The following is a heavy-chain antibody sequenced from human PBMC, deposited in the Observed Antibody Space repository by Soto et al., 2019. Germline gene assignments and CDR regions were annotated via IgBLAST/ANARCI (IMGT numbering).Heavy chain of an antibody. CDR1: GGSLSGYY. V-gene: IGHV4-34*01. CDR2: INHRGSS. CDR3: ARSDNRNSLYGVDV. Sequence: KPSETLSLTCAVNGGSLSGYYWSWTRQSPGKGLEWIGEINHRGSSDYNPSLKSRVTTSIDASKNHVTLELTSVTAADTAVYYCARSDNRNSLYGVDVWGQGTAVTVSS. D-gene: IGHD1-7*01. J-gene: IGHJ6*02.